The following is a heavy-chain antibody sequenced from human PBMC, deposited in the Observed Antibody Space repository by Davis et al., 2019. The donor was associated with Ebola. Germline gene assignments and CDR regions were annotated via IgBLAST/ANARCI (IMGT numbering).Heavy chain of an antibody. Sequence: GESLKISCAASGFTFSIYSMNWVRQAPGKGLEWVSSISSSSSYIYYADSVKGRFTISRDNAKNSLYLQMNSLRAEDTAVYYCTTRPLLYLINFDYWGQGTLVTVSS. V-gene: IGHV3-21*01. CDR1: GFTFSIYS. CDR3: TTRPLLYLINFDY. J-gene: IGHJ4*02. D-gene: IGHD2-2*02. CDR2: ISSSSSYI.